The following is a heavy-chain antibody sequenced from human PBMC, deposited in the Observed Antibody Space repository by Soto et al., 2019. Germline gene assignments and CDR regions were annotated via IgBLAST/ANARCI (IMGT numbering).Heavy chain of an antibody. J-gene: IGHJ4*02. V-gene: IGHV4-39*01. D-gene: IGHD1-7*01. CDR1: GGSISSSSYY. CDR3: RTLRGPYYFDY. CDR2: IYYSGST. Sequence: SETLSLTCTVSGGSISSSSYYWGWIRQPPGKGLEWIGSIYYSGSTYYNPSLKSRVTISVDTSKNQFSLKLSSVTAADTAVYYCRTLRGPYYFDYWGQGTLVTVS.